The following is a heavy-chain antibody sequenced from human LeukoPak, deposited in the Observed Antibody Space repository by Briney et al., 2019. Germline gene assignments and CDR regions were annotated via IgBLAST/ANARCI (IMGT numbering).Heavy chain of an antibody. D-gene: IGHD2-21*02. CDR2: IYYSGST. CDR1: GGSISSGDYY. V-gene: IGHV4-30-4*01. J-gene: IGHJ4*02. Sequence: SETLSLTCTVSGGSISSGDYYWSWIRQPPGKGLEWIGYIYYSGSTYYNPSLKSRVTISADTSKNQFSLELSSVTAADTAVYYCAREGGGDSTLDYWGQGTLVTVSS. CDR3: AREGGGDSTLDY.